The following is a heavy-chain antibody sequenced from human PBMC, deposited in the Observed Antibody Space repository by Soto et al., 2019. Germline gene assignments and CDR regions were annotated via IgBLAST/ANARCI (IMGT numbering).Heavy chain of an antibody. CDR1: GYTFTSYG. D-gene: IGHD3-22*01. V-gene: IGHV1-18*01. CDR2: ISAYNGNT. CDR3: ARDWTYYDSSGYYSDAFDI. Sequence: HVQLVQSGAAVKKPGASVKVSCKASGYTFTSYGISWVRQAPGQGREWMGWISAYNGNTNYAQKLQGRVTMTTDTSTSTAYMELRSLRSDDTAVYYCARDWTYYDSSGYYSDAFDIWGQGTMVTVSS. J-gene: IGHJ3*02.